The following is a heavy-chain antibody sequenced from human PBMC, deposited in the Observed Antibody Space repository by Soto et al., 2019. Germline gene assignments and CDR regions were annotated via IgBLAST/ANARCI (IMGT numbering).Heavy chain of an antibody. V-gene: IGHV1-18*01. D-gene: IGHD1-7*01. CDR1: GYTFTSYG. J-gene: IGHJ5*02. CDR3: ARDRGYIWNYGWFDP. CDR2: ISPYNGNT. Sequence: QVQLVQSGAEVKKPGASVKVSCKASGYTFTSYGISWVRQAPGQGLEWMGRISPYNGNTNYAQKLQGRVTMTTDTYTSTAYMELRSLRADDTAVYYCARDRGYIWNYGWFDPWGQGTLVTVSS.